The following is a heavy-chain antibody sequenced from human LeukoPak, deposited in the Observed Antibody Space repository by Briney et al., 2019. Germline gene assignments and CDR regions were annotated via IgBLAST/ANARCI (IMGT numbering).Heavy chain of an antibody. V-gene: IGHV4-34*01. CDR2: INHSGST. J-gene: IGHJ6*02. CDR1: GGSFSGYY. D-gene: IGHD3-3*01. CDR3: ARDLSYYDFWSGSGNYYYYGMDV. Sequence: SETLSLTCAVYGGSFSGYYWSWIRQPPGKGLEWIGEINHSGSTNYNPSLKSRVTMSVDTSKNQFSLKLSSVTAADTAVYYCARDLSYYDFWSGSGNYYYYGMDVWGQGTTVTVSS.